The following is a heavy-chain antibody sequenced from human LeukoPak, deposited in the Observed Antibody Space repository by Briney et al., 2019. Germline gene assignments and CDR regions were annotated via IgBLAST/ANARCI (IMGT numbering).Heavy chain of an antibody. J-gene: IGHJ4*02. CDR3: ARDYYYGSGSYSDY. CDR1: GFTFSSNW. D-gene: IGHD3-10*01. Sequence: GGSLRLSCAASGFTFSSNWMSWVRQAPGKGLEGVANIKQDESEKYYVDSVKGRFVVSRDNAKNSLYLQMNSLRAEDTAVYYCARDYYYGSGSYSDYWGQGTLVTVSS. CDR2: IKQDESEK. V-gene: IGHV3-7*01.